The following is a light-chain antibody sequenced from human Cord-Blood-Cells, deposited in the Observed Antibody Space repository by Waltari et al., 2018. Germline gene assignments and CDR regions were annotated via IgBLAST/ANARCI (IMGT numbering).Light chain of an antibody. Sequence: DIQMTQSHSTLSPSVGDRVTITCRASQSISSWLAWYQQKPGKAPKLLIYDASSLESGVPSRFSGSGSGTEFTLTISSLQPDDFATYYCQQYNSYSPTFGQGTKVEIK. J-gene: IGKJ1*01. CDR1: QSISSW. CDR3: QQYNSYSPT. CDR2: DAS. V-gene: IGKV1-5*01.